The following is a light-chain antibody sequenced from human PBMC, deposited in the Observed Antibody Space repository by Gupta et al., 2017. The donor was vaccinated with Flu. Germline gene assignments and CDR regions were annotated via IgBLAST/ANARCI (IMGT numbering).Light chain of an antibody. CDR3: QSYDGSNQV. Sequence: NFMLTQPPSVPESPETTVIISCTRSRGNIVSNYVQWYRQRPGSYPTTVMYENNQRTSGVPARFSGSIDTASNSAFLTSSGLKAEDEADYYCQSYDGSNQVFGGGTKLTVL. V-gene: IGLV6-57*01. CDR1: RGNIVSNY. J-gene: IGLJ3*02. CDR2: ENN.